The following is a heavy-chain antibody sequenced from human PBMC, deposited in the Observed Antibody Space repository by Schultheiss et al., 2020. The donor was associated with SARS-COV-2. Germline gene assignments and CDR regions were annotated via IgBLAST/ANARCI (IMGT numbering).Heavy chain of an antibody. J-gene: IGHJ4*02. Sequence: ASVKVSCKASGYTFTGYYMHWVRQAPGQGLEWMGWISAYNGNTNYAQKLQGRVTMTTDTSTSTAYMELRSLRSDDTAVYYCARDHVNYYDSSGYYPNDYWGQGTLVTVSS. CDR1: GYTFTGYY. V-gene: IGHV1-18*04. CDR2: ISAYNGNT. D-gene: IGHD3-22*01. CDR3: ARDHVNYYDSSGYYPNDY.